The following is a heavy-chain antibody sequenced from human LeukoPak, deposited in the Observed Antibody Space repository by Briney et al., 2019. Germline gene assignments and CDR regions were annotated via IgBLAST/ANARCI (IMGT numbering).Heavy chain of an antibody. D-gene: IGHD6-19*01. CDR2: ILPDGSEK. V-gene: IGHV3-7*01. CDR1: DFTFSFYW. CDR3: GRLARNAWYAVDY. Sequence: PGGSLRLSCAASDFTFSFYWMTWVRPAPGEGLEWVANILPDGSEKYYLDSVKGRFTISRDNPTNSLYLQINSLRAEDTALYYCGRLARNAWYAVDYWGQGTLVTVSS. J-gene: IGHJ4*02.